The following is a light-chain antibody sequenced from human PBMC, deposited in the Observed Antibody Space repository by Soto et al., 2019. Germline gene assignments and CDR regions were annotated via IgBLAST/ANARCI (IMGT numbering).Light chain of an antibody. CDR3: HQRSNWPRT. CDR1: QSVRTY. J-gene: IGKJ4*01. CDR2: NAS. Sequence: EIVLTQSPATLSLFPGERATLSCRASQSVRTYLTWFQQKPGQAPSLLISNASNRATGIPARFSGSGSVTDFTLTISSLGTEDFAVYYCHQRSNWPRTFGGGTKVEIK. V-gene: IGKV3-11*01.